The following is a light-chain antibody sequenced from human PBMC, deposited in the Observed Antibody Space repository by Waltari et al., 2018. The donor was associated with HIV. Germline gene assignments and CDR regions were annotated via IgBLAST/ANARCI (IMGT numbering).Light chain of an antibody. CDR3: QSYDSSLSVVV. Sequence: QSVLTQPPSVSGAPGQRVTISCTGSSTKLGAVYDVPRYQHLPGTAPKLRSYGNSNRPSGVPDRFSGSKSGTSASLAITGLQAEDESDYYCQSYDSSLSVVVFGGGTKLTVL. V-gene: IGLV1-40*01. J-gene: IGLJ2*01. CDR2: GNS. CDR1: STKLGAVYD.